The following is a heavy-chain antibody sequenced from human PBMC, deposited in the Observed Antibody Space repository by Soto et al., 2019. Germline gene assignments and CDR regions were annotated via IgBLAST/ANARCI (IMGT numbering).Heavy chain of an antibody. J-gene: IGHJ3*02. CDR3: AVLYWDGPDAAFDI. D-gene: IGHD1-26*01. CDR2: TYCRYKWYN. Sequence: QTLALTYAISRDSVSINSAAGNWSRRSPSRGLEWLGRTYCRYKWYNDYAGSGKSRRTINPDTSKNQFSLLLNSVTTDDTVVYYFAVLYWDGPDAAFDIWGQGTMVTVSS. CDR1: RDSVSINSAA. V-gene: IGHV6-1*01.